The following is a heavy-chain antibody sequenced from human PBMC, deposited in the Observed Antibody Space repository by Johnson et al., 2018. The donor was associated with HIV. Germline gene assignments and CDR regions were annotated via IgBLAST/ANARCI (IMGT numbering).Heavy chain of an antibody. D-gene: IGHD3-10*01. CDR3: AGGYGSGSGDAFDI. Sequence: QVQLVESGGGVVQPGRSLRLSCAASGFTFSNYGMHWVRQGPGKGLEWVAVISYDGSNRYYADSVKGRFTISRDNAKNSLYLQMNSLRAEDTAVYYCAGGYGSGSGDAFDIWGQGTMVTVSS. J-gene: IGHJ3*02. CDR1: GFTFSNYG. V-gene: IGHV3-30*03. CDR2: ISYDGSNR.